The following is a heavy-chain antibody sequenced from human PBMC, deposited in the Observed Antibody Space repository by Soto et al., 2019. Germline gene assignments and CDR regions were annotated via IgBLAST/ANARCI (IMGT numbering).Heavy chain of an antibody. J-gene: IGHJ3*02. CDR3: ARLFAYGDAFDI. CDR1: GSTFSGSA. V-gene: IGHV3-73*01. CDR2: IRSKINNYAT. D-gene: IGHD4-17*01. Sequence: EVQLVESGGDLVQPGKSLKLSCAASGSTFSGSAMHWVRQASGKGLEWVGRIRSKINNYATAYGASVKGRFIISRDDSKNTAYLQMNSLKTEDTAVYYCARLFAYGDAFDIWGQGTMVTVSS.